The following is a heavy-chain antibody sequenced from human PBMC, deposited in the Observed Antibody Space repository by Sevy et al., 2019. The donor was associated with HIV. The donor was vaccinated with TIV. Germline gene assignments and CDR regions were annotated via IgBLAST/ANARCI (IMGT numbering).Heavy chain of an antibody. CDR3: ARVAGGNSDPFDY. V-gene: IGHV3-74*01. D-gene: IGHD2-21*02. Sequence: GGSLRLSCAASGFTFSSYWMHWVRQAPGKGLVWVSRSNSDGSSTSYADSVKGRFTISRDNAKNTLYLQMNSLRAEDTAVYYCARVAGGNSDPFDYWGQGTLVTVSS. J-gene: IGHJ4*02. CDR2: SNSDGSST. CDR1: GFTFSSYW.